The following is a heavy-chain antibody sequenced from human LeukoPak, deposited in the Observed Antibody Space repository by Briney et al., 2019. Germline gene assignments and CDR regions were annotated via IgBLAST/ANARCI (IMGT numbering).Heavy chain of an antibody. CDR3: AELGITMIGGV. D-gene: IGHD3-10*02. Sequence: GGSLRLSCSASGFTFSSYEMNWVRQAPGKGLEWVLYISSSVRTIYYADSVKGRFTISSANAKTSLYLQMNSLGAEGTAVYYCAELGITMIGGVWGKGTTVTISS. J-gene: IGHJ6*04. CDR2: ISSSVRTI. V-gene: IGHV3-48*03. CDR1: GFTFSSYE.